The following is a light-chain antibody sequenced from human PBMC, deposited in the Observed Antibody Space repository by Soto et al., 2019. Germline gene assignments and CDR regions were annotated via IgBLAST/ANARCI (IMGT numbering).Light chain of an antibody. CDR2: AAS. J-gene: IGKJ2*01. Sequence: EIVLTQSPGTLSLSPGESATLSCRASQSVNSRFLAWYQHKPGQAPRLLIYAASTRATGIPDRFSGSASGTDFFTLTISRLEPEDFAVHYSQRYGDSPPNTFGQGTKLEIK. CDR3: QRYGDSPPNT. CDR1: QSVNSRF. V-gene: IGKV3-20*01.